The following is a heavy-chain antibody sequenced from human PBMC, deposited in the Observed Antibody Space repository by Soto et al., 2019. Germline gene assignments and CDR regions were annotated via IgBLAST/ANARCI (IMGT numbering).Heavy chain of an antibody. CDR1: GGSVSSYH. J-gene: IGHJ4*02. V-gene: IGHV4-59*02. Sequence: PSETLSLTCTVSGGSVSSYHWSWIRQPPGKGLEWIGYIYYRGTTNYNSSLKSRVTMSVDTSKNQFSLKLSSLTAADTAVYFCARGRDGHYFHYWGQGTVVTVSS. CDR3: ARGRDGHYFHY. CDR2: IYYRGTT.